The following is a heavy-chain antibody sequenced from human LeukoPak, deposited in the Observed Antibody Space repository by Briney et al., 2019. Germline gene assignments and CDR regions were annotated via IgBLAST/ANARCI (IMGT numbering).Heavy chain of an antibody. Sequence: GGSLRLSCAASGFTFSSYAMHWVRQAPGKGLEWVAVISYDGSNKYYADSVKGRFTISRDNSKNTLYLQMNSLRAEDTAVYCCAAQHIVVVPAAFDYWGQGTLVTVSS. V-gene: IGHV3-30-3*01. CDR1: GFTFSSYA. CDR3: AAQHIVVVPAAFDY. D-gene: IGHD2-2*01. J-gene: IGHJ4*02. CDR2: ISYDGSNK.